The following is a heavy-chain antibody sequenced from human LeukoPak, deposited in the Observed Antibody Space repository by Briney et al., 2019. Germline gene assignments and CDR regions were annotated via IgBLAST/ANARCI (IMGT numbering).Heavy chain of an antibody. CDR1: GFTFSSYS. J-gene: IGHJ3*02. V-gene: IGHV3-48*01. CDR3: ARGKSYCSGGSCWAMAFDI. Sequence: GGSLRLSCAASGFTFSSYSMNWVRQAPGKGLEWVSYISSSSSTIYYADSVKGRFTISRDNAKNSLYLQMNSLRAEDTAVYYCARGKSYCSGGSCWAMAFDIWGQGTMVTVSS. D-gene: IGHD2-15*01. CDR2: ISSSSSTI.